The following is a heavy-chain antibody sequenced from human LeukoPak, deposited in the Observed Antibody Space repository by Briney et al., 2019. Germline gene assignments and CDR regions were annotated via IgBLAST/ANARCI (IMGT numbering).Heavy chain of an antibody. D-gene: IGHD6-19*01. CDR1: GFSFSNSW. CDR3: ARAIAVAGRYYFVY. J-gene: IGHJ4*02. CDR2: IGSVTTYI. V-gene: IGHV3-21*01. Sequence: GGSLRLSCAATGFSFSNSWIHWVRQAPGKGLEWVSSIGSVTTYIYYADSVKGRFTISGDNAKNSLSLQMNSLRAEDTAVYYCARAIAVAGRYYFVYWGQGTLVTVSS.